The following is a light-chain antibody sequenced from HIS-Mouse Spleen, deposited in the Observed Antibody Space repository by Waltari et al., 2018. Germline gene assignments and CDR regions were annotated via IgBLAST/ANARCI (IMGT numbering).Light chain of an antibody. CDR3: QQYYSFPLT. Sequence: AIWMTQSPSFLPASTGDRVTISCRMRQGISSYLAWYQQKPGKAPELLIYAASTLQRGVPSRFSGSGSGTDFTLTISCLQSEDFATYYCQQYYSFPLTFGGGTKVEIK. CDR2: AAS. V-gene: IGKV1D-8*02. CDR1: QGISSY. J-gene: IGKJ4*01.